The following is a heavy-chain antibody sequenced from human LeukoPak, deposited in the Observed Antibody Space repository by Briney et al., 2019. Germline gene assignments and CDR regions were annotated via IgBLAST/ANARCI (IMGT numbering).Heavy chain of an antibody. CDR2: IWYDGSNK. V-gene: IGHV3-33*01. CDR1: GFTFSSYG. Sequence: PGRSLRLSCAASGFTFSSYGMHWVCQAPGKGLKWVAVIWYDGSNKYYADSVKGRFTISRDNSKNTLYLQMNSLRAEDTAVYYCARGPRYYDFWSGYSNIDYWGQGTLVTVSS. J-gene: IGHJ4*02. CDR3: ARGPRYYDFWSGYSNIDY. D-gene: IGHD3-3*01.